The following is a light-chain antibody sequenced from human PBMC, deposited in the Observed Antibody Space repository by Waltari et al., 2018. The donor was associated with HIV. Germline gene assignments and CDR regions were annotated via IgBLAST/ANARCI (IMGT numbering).Light chain of an antibody. CDR2: FNSDGSH. Sequence: QLVLTQSPSASASLGASVKLTCTLSSGHSSYAIAWHQQQPEKGPRYLMKFNSDGSHSKGDGIPDRFSGSSSGAERYLTISSLQSGDEADYYCQTWGTLNLVFGGGTKLTVL. CDR3: QTWGTLNLV. V-gene: IGLV4-69*01. CDR1: SGHSSYA. J-gene: IGLJ3*02.